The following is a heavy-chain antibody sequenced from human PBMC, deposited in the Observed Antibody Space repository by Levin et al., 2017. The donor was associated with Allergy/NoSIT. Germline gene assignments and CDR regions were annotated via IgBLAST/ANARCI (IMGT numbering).Heavy chain of an antibody. V-gene: IGHV1-2*06. CDR3: ARAIPELGSPPYYFDS. CDR2: FNPNSGAT. D-gene: IGHD6-13*01. Sequence: ASVKVSCKASGYSFTDYFIQWVRQAPGQGLEWMGRFNPNSGATNFAQKFQGRVTMTRDTSITTAYMELRSLRSDDTAVYYCARAIPELGSPPYYFDSWGQGTLVTVSS. CDR1: GYSFTDYF. J-gene: IGHJ4*02.